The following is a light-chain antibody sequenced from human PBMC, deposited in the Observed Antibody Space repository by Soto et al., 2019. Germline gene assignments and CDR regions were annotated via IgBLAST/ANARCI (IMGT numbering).Light chain of an antibody. CDR2: GAS. J-gene: IGKJ1*01. CDR3: QQYADWPRT. Sequence: DIVMTQSPATLSVAPGERVTFSCRASQGFIRKLSWYQHNPGQAPRLLISGASTGATGIPARFSGSGSGTEFTLTISSLQSGDFAVYYCQQYADWPRTFGQGTKVDIK. V-gene: IGKV3-15*01. CDR1: QGFIRK.